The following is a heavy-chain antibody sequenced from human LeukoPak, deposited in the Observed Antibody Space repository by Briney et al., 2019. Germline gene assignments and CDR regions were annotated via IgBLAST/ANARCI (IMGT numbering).Heavy chain of an antibody. CDR1: GYTFTGYY. D-gene: IGHD6-13*01. V-gene: IGHV1-2*02. CDR2: INPNSGGT. Sequence: ASVKVSCKASGYTFTGYYMHWVRQAPGQGLEWMGWINPNSGGTNYAQKFQGRVTMTRDTSISTAYMELSRLRSDDTAVYYCAQTGYSSSWTFYYYYYMDVWGKGTTVTVSS. CDR3: AQTGYSSSWTFYYYYYMDV. J-gene: IGHJ6*03.